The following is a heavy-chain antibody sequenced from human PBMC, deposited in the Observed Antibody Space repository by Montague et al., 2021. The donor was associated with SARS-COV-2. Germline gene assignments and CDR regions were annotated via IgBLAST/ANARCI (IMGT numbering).Heavy chain of an antibody. J-gene: IGHJ6*02. CDR1: GGSIRSSSHF. V-gene: IGHV4-39*07. Sequence: SETLSLTCTVSGGSIRSSSHFWGWFRQPPGQRLEWFGTISYSGSTYYSPSLKSRVIISADTSKNQFSLNLRSVTAADTAVYFCGLGRGFAVGNHYYYSYGLDVWGQGTTVTVSS. D-gene: IGHD3-10*01. CDR3: GLGRGFAVGNHYYYSYGLDV. CDR2: ISYSGST.